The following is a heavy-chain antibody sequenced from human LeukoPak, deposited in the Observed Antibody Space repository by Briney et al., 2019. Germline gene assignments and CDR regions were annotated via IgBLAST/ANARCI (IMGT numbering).Heavy chain of an antibody. CDR1: GGSISSYY. D-gene: IGHD6-13*01. CDR3: ARVPMSSSSWSYYYYYYMDV. Sequence: SSETLSPTCTVSGGSISSYYWSWIRQPPGKGLEWIGYIYYSGSTNYNPSLKSRVTISVDTSKNQFSLKLSSVTAADTAVYYCARVPMSSSSWSYYYYYYMDVWGKGTTVTVSS. J-gene: IGHJ6*03. CDR2: IYYSGST. V-gene: IGHV4-59*01.